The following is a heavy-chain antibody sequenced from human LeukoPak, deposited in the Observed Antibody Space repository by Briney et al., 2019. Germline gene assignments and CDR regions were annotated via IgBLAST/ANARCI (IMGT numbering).Heavy chain of an antibody. J-gene: IGHJ4*02. CDR1: GGSISSYY. D-gene: IGHD1-1*01. CDR2: IYYSGST. V-gene: IGHV4-59*01. CDR3: ARTQGTAAGYDY. Sequence: SETLSLTCTVSGGSISSYYWSWIRQPPGKGLEWIGYIYYSGSTNYTPSLKSRVTISVDTSKNQFSLKLSSVTAADTAVYYCARTQGTAAGYDYWGQGTLVTVSS.